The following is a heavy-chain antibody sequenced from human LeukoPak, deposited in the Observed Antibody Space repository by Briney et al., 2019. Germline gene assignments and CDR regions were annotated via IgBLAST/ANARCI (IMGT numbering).Heavy chain of an antibody. V-gene: IGHV1-8*01. CDR1: GYTFTSYD. Sequence: ASVKVSCKASGYTFTSYDINWVRQATGQGLEWTGWMNPNSGNTGYAQKFQGRVTMTRNTSISTAYMELSSLRSEDTAVYYCARKGYYYDSSGLDYWGQGTLVTVSS. D-gene: IGHD3-22*01. CDR3: ARKGYYYDSSGLDY. J-gene: IGHJ4*02. CDR2: MNPNSGNT.